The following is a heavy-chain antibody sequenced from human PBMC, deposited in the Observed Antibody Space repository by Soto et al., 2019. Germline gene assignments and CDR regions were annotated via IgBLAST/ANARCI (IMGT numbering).Heavy chain of an antibody. CDR2: LSSSLRYI. D-gene: IGHD4-17*01. V-gene: IGHV3-48*02. J-gene: IGHJ3*02. CDR1: GFTFSSYS. CDR3: AGNRPGDPCWFAFDI. Sequence: GGSLRISCAASGFTFSSYSMNWVRQAPGKGLEWVSYLSSSLRYIYYADSVKGRFTISRGNAKNSLYLQMNSLRDEDTAVYYCAGNRPGDPCWFAFDIWGQGTMVTVSS.